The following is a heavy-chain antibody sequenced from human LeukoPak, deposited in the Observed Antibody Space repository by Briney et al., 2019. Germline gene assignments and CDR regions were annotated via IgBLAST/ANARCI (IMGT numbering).Heavy chain of an antibody. CDR3: ARGVAVAARFDY. J-gene: IGHJ4*02. V-gene: IGHV3-30*04. Sequence: GGSLRLSCAASEFTFGSYAMHWVRQAPGKGLEGVALISYDGSNKYYADSVRGRFTISRDNSKNTLYLQLNSLITEDTAVYYCARGVAVAARFDYWGQGTLVTVSS. CDR2: ISYDGSNK. D-gene: IGHD6-19*01. CDR1: EFTFGSYA.